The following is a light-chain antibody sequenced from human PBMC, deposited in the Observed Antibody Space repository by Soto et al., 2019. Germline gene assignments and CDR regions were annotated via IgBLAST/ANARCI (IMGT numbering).Light chain of an antibody. CDR3: QSYDSSLSGSEV. Sequence: QSVLTQPPSVSGAPGQRVTISCTGSSSNIGAGHDVHWYQQLPGTAPKLLIYGNGNRPSGVPERFSGSKSGTSASLAITGLQAEEEADYYCQSYDSSLSGSEVFGTGTKVTVL. CDR1: SSNIGAGHD. CDR2: GNG. V-gene: IGLV1-40*01. J-gene: IGLJ1*01.